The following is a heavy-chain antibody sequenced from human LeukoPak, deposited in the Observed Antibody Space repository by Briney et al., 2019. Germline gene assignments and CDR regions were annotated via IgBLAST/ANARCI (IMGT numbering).Heavy chain of an antibody. CDR2: ISYDGSNK. V-gene: IGHV3-30*04. Sequence: GGSQRLSCAASGFTFSSYAMHWVRQAPGKGLEWVAVISYDGSNKYYADSVKGRFTISRDNSKNTLYLQMNSLRAEDTAVYYCARDSGYDLYYFDYWGQGTLVTVSS. J-gene: IGHJ4*02. CDR3: ARDSGYDLYYFDY. D-gene: IGHD5-12*01. CDR1: GFTFSSYA.